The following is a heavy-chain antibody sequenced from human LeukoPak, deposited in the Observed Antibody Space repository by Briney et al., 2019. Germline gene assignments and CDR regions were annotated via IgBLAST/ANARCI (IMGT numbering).Heavy chain of an antibody. V-gene: IGHV3-21*01. CDR3: ARDSGQYCSSTSCYFQH. CDR1: GFTFSSYS. D-gene: IGHD2-2*01. J-gene: IGHJ1*01. CDR2: ISSSSSYI. Sequence: GGSLRLSCAASGFTFSSYSMNWVRQAPGKGLEWVSSISSSSSYIYYADSVKGRFTISRDNAKNSLYLQMNSLRAEDTAVYYCARDSGQYCSSTSCYFQHWGQAPWSPSPQ.